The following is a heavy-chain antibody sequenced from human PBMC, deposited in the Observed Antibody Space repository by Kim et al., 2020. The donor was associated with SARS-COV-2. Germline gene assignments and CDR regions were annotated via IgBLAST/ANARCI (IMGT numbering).Heavy chain of an antibody. V-gene: IGHV1-18*01. J-gene: IGHJ4*02. Sequence: ASVKVSCKASGYTFTSYGISWVRQAPGQGLEWMGWISAYNGNTNYAQKLQGRVTMTTDTSTSTAYMELRSLRSDDTAVYYCARDLYGSGSDYFDYWGQGTLVTVSS. CDR1: GYTFTSYG. D-gene: IGHD3-10*01. CDR3: ARDLYGSGSDYFDY. CDR2: ISAYNGNT.